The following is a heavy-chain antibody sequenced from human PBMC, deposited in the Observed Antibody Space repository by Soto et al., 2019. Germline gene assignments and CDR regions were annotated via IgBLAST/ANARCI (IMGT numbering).Heavy chain of an antibody. D-gene: IGHD2-2*01. V-gene: IGHV3-23*01. J-gene: IGHJ6*02. Sequence: GGSLRLSCAASGFTFSSYAMSWVRQAPGKGLEWVSAISGSGGSTYYADSVKGRFTISRDNSKNTLYLQMNSLRAEDTAVYYCAKVGCSSTSCYAGYYYYGMDVWGQGTTVTVSS. CDR3: AKVGCSSTSCYAGYYYYGMDV. CDR1: GFTFSSYA. CDR2: ISGSGGST.